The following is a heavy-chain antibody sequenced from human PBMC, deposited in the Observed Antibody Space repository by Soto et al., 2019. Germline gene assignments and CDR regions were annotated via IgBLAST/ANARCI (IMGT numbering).Heavy chain of an antibody. CDR3: ARTHLWRAMVVGNFDY. CDR1: GGTFSSYA. CDR2: IIPIFGTA. Sequence: ASVKVSCKASGGTFSSYAISWVRQAPGQGLEWMGGIIPIFGTANYAQKFQGRVTITADESTSTAYMELSSLRSEDTAVYYCARTHLWRAMVVGNFDYWGQGTLVTVSS. D-gene: IGHD5-18*01. V-gene: IGHV1-69*13. J-gene: IGHJ4*02.